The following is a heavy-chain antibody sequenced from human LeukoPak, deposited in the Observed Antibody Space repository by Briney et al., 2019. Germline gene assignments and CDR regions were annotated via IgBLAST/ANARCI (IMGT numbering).Heavy chain of an antibody. V-gene: IGHV4-59*01. CDR2: IFYNGNT. CDR3: ARSWNDYAYDY. Sequence: SSETLSLTCTVSGGSITSYYWSWIRQPPGMRLEWIGHIFYNGNTNYNPSLNSRVTMSVDTSKNQFSLKLSSVTAADTAVYYCARSWNDYAYDYWGQGILVTVFS. CDR1: GGSITSYY. J-gene: IGHJ4*02. D-gene: IGHD4-17*01.